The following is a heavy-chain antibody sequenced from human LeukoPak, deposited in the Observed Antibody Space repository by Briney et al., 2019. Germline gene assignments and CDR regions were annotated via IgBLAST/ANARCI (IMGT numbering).Heavy chain of an antibody. J-gene: IGHJ4*02. D-gene: IGHD4-17*01. CDR2: ISSSSSYT. CDR1: GFTFSDYY. Sequence: GGSLRLSCAASGFTFSDYYMSWIRQAPGKGLEWVSYISSSSSYTNYADPVKGRFTISRDNAKNSLYLQMNSLRAEDTAVYYCARVGYGDYGFDYWGQGTLVTVSS. CDR3: ARVGYGDYGFDY. V-gene: IGHV3-11*06.